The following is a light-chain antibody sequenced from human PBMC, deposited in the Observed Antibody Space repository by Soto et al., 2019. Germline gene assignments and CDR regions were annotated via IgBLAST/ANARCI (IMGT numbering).Light chain of an antibody. V-gene: IGKV3-20*01. CDR1: QSVSSSY. Sequence: EIVLTQSPGTLSLSPGERATLSCRASQSVSSSYFAWYQQKPGQAPRLLIYGASSRATGIPDRFSGSGSGTDFTLTISRLEPEDFAVYYCQQYSSSPSGTFGGGTKVEIK. CDR2: GAS. CDR3: QQYSSSPSGT. J-gene: IGKJ4*01.